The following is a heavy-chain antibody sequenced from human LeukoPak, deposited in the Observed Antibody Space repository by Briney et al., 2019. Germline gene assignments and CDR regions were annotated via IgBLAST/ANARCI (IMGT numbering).Heavy chain of an antibody. CDR2: MSYSGAT. V-gene: IGHV4-39*01. D-gene: IGHD3-16*01. J-gene: IGHJ2*01. CDR3: ARGLSYWYFDL. Sequence: SETLSLTCTVSGGSISSSSYHWGWIRQSPGEGLQWITSMSYSGATYYNPSLKSRVTISVDTSKNQFSLRLTSVTATDTAVYYCARGLSYWYFDLWGRGTLVTVSS. CDR1: GGSISSSSYH.